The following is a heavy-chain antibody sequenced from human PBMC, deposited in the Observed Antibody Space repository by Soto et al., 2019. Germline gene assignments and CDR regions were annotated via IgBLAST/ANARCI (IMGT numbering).Heavy chain of an antibody. D-gene: IGHD3-22*01. CDR3: ARTSYDRSGTAADP. CDR1: GGSISSGGYY. Sequence: QVQLQESGPGLVKPSQTLSLTCTVSGGSISSGGYYWSWIRQHPGKGLEWIGYIYYSGSTYYNPSLKSRVTIXVXTAXNQFSLKLSSVTAADTAVYYCARTSYDRSGTAADPWGQGTLVTVSS. J-gene: IGHJ5*02. CDR2: IYYSGST. V-gene: IGHV4-31*03.